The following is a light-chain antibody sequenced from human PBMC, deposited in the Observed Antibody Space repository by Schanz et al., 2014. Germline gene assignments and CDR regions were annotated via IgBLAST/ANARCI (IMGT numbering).Light chain of an antibody. CDR2: STN. Sequence: QAVVTQEPSFSVSPGGTVTLTCGLSSGSVSTSYYPSWYQQTPGQAPRKLIYSTNTRSSGVPDRFSGSILGNKAALTITGAQADDESDNYCVLYMGSGISVFGGGTKLTVL. CDR3: VLYMGSGISV. CDR1: SGSVSTSYY. J-gene: IGLJ3*02. V-gene: IGLV8-61*01.